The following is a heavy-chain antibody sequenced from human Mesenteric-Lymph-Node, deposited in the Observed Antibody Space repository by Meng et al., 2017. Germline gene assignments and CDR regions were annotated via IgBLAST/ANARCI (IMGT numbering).Heavy chain of an antibody. D-gene: IGHD3-3*01. CDR1: GGTFSSYA. CDR2: IIPIFGTA. Sequence: QGELVGSGAEVKKPGSAVKVSCKASGGTFSSYAISWVRQAPGQGLEWMGGIIPIFGTANYAQKFQGRVTITADKSTSTAYMELSSLRSEDTAVYYCARSHVLRFLEWLTLDYWGQGTLVTVSS. V-gene: IGHV1-69*06. CDR3: ARSHVLRFLEWLTLDY. J-gene: IGHJ4*02.